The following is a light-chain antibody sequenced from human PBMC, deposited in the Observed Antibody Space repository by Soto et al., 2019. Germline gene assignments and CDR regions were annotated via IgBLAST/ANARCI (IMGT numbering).Light chain of an antibody. CDR3: QSYDSTLSDRYV. J-gene: IGLJ1*01. Sequence: QSVLAQPPSVSGAPGQRVTISCTGSSSNMGAGYDLHCYQQRPGTGPKLLIFGNINRPSGVPDRFSGSKSGTSASLAITGLQAEDEGDYYCQSYDSTLSDRYVFGTGTKVTVL. V-gene: IGLV1-40*01. CDR2: GNI. CDR1: SSNMGAGYD.